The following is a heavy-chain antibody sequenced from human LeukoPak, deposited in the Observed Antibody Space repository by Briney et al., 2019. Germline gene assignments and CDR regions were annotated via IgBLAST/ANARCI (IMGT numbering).Heavy chain of an antibody. Sequence: GGSLRLSCAASGFTSSDYYMSWIRQAPGKGLEWVSYISSSGGTIYSADSVKGRFTISRDNAKNSLYLQMNSLRAEDTAVYYCARNTGHYYASGSYYNFDYWGQGILVTVSS. V-gene: IGHV3-11*01. CDR1: GFTSSDYY. D-gene: IGHD3-10*01. J-gene: IGHJ4*02. CDR2: ISSSGGTI. CDR3: ARNTGHYYASGSYYNFDY.